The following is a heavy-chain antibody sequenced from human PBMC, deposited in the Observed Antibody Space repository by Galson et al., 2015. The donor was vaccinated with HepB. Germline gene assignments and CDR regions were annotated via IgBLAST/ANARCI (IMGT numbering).Heavy chain of an antibody. D-gene: IGHD3-10*01. CDR3: AKVGFGEFDY. J-gene: IGHJ4*02. Sequence: SLRLSCAASGFTFSSYGMHWVRQAPGKGLEWVAVISYDGSNKYYADSVKGRFTISRDNSKNTLYLQMNSLRAEDTAVYYCAKVGFGEFDYWGQGTLVTVSS. V-gene: IGHV3-30*18. CDR1: GFTFSSYG. CDR2: ISYDGSNK.